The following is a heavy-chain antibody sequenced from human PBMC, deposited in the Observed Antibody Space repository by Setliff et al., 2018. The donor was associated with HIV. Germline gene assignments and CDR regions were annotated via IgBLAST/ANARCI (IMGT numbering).Heavy chain of an antibody. CDR2: ISFDGSNK. CDR3: ARDHRWFLXXXNSGVDH. J-gene: IGHJ4*02. D-gene: IGHD3-22*01. CDR1: GFSFRNYA. Sequence: LRLSCAASGFSFRNYAMHWVRQAPXKGLEWVAIISFDGSNKYYADSVKGRFTISRDNSNNTLYLRMNSLRVEDTAVSYCARDHRWFLXXXNSGVDHWGQGTLVXVSS. V-gene: IGHV3-30*04.